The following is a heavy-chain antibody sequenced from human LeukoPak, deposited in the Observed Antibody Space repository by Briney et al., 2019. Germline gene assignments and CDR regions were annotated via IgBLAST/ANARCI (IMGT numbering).Heavy chain of an antibody. V-gene: IGHV1-69*06. D-gene: IGHD6-19*01. CDR1: GGTFTSYA. CDR3: ARGLAVAGSPLGY. CDR2: IIPIFGTA. Sequence: PVKVSCKASGGTFTSYAISWVRQAPGQGLEWMGGIIPIFGTANHAQKFQGRATITADKSTSTAYMELSSLRSEDTAVYYCARGLAVAGSPLGYWGQGTLVTVSS. J-gene: IGHJ4*02.